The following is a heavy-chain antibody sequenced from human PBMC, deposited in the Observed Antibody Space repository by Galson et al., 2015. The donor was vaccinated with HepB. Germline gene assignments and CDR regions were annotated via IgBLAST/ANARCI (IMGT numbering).Heavy chain of an antibody. J-gene: IGHJ4*02. CDR1: GFTFSSYS. D-gene: IGHD6-19*01. V-gene: IGHV3-21*01. CDR3: ARDFTLAAVAATGLGY. Sequence: SLRLSCAASGFTFSSYSMNWVRQAPGKGLEWVSSISSSSSYIYYADSVKGRFTISRDNAKNSLYLQMNSLRAEDTAVYYCARDFTLAAVAATGLGYWGQGTLVTVSS. CDR2: ISSSSSYI.